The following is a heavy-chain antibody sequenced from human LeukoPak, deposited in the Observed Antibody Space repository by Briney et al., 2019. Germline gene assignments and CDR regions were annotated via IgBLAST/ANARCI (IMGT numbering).Heavy chain of an antibody. CDR1: GGSISSYY. V-gene: IGHV4-59*08. J-gene: IGHJ4*02. CDR2: IYYSGST. Sequence: SETLSLTCTVSGGSISSYYWSWIRQPPGKGLEWIGYIYYSGSTNYNPSLKSRVTISVDTSKNQFSLKLSSVTAADTAVYYCVRVKEYFDYWGQGTLVTVSS. CDR3: VRVKEYFDY.